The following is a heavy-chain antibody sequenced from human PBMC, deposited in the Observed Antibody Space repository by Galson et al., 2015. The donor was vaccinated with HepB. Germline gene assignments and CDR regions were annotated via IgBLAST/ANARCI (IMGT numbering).Heavy chain of an antibody. CDR1: GFTFSSYW. D-gene: IGHD3-10*01. Sequence: SLRLTCAASGFTFSSYWMHWVRQAPGKGLVWVSRINSDGSSTSYADSVKGRFTISRDNAKNTLYLQMNSLRAEDTAVYYCARDAGSGSYLDYGMDVWGQGTTVTVSS. J-gene: IGHJ6*02. CDR3: ARDAGSGSYLDYGMDV. V-gene: IGHV3-74*01. CDR2: INSDGSST.